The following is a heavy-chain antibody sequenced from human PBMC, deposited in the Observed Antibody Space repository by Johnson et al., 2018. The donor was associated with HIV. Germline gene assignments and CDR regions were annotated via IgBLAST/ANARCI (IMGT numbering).Heavy chain of an antibody. D-gene: IGHD3-10*01. Sequence: VQLVESGGGLVQPGGSLRLSCAASGFTFSSYWMHWVRQAPGKGLVWVSRISRDGSSTAYADSVKGRFTISRDNAKNTLFLEMNGLRPEDTAVYYCAREGSCVRSGLDSWGRGTMVTVAS. CDR1: GFTFSSYW. J-gene: IGHJ3*02. CDR2: ISRDGSST. CDR3: AREGSCVRSGLDS. V-gene: IGHV3-74*01.